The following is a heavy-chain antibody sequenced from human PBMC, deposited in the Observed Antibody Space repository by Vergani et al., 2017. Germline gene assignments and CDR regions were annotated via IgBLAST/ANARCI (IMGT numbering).Heavy chain of an antibody. J-gene: IGHJ3*02. D-gene: IGHD5-24*01. V-gene: IGHV3-30*18. CDR2: ISYDGSNK. CDR3: AKDERWLQFNDAFDI. CDR1: GFTFSSYG. Sequence: QVQLVESGGGVVQPGRSLRLSCAASGFTFSSYGMHWVRQAPGKGLEWVAVISYDGSNKYYADSVKGLFTISRDNSKNTLYLQMNSLRAEDTAVYYCAKDERWLQFNDAFDIWGQGTMVTVSS.